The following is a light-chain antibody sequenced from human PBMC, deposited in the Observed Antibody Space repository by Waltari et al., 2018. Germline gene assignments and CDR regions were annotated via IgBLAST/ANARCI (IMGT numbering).Light chain of an antibody. CDR1: SSDLGGSNY. J-gene: IGLJ2*01. CDR3: SSYTTSNNYVV. Sequence: QSALTQPASVSGSPGQSITISCTGASSDLGGSNYVSWYQQHPVKAPKVVIYDVSKRPSGVSSRFSGSKSGNTASLTISGLQAEDEADYYCSSYTTSNNYVVFGGGTKLTVL. V-gene: IGLV2-14*01. CDR2: DVS.